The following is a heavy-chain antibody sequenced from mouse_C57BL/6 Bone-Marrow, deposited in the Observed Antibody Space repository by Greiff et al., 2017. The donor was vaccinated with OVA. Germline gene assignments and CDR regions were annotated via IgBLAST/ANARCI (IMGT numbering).Heavy chain of an antibody. Sequence: VQLQQSGAELVRPGASVTLSCKASGYTFTDYEMHWVKQTPVHGLEWIGAIDPETGGTAYNQKFKGKATLPADKSSSTAYMELRSLTSEDSAVYYCTRGYGNYYAMDYWGQGTSVTVSS. CDR1: GYTFTDYE. J-gene: IGHJ4*01. CDR2: IDPETGGT. V-gene: IGHV1-15*01. CDR3: TRGYGNYYAMDY. D-gene: IGHD2-1*01.